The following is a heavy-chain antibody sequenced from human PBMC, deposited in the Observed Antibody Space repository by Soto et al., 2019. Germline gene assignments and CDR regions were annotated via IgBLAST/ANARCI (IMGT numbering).Heavy chain of an antibody. Sequence: AVKVSCKASGCTFSSYAISWVRQAPGQGLEWMGGIIPIFGTANYAQKFQGRVTITADKSTSTAYMELSSLRSEDTAVYYCARGGPAAGMDYWGQGTLVTVSS. CDR2: IIPIFGTA. J-gene: IGHJ4*02. CDR3: ARGGPAAGMDY. D-gene: IGHD6-13*01. V-gene: IGHV1-69*06. CDR1: GCTFSSYA.